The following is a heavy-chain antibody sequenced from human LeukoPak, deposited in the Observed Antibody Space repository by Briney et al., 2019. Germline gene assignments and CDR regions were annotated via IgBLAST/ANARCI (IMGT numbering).Heavy chain of an antibody. CDR3: ARDGTMSTRAPGGVPDY. J-gene: IGHJ4*02. D-gene: IGHD3-10*02. CDR2: INPSGGST. CDR1: GYTFTRYY. Sequence: ASVKVSCKASGYTFTRYYMYWVRQAPGQGLEWMGIINPSGGSTNYAQKFQGRVTMTRDTSISTAYMELSRLRSDDTAVYYCARDGTMSTRAPGGVPDYWGQGTLVTVSS. V-gene: IGHV1-46*01.